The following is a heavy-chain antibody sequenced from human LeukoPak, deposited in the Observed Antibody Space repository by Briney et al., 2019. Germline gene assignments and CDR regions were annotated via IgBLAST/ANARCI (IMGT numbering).Heavy chain of an antibody. CDR3: AREPPNYYDSRRGVGDAFDI. CDR2: IYHSGST. CDR1: GGSISSSNW. D-gene: IGHD3-22*01. V-gene: IGHV4-4*02. Sequence: SETLSLTCAVSGGSISSSNWWSWVRQPPGKGLEWIGEIYHSGSTNYNPSLKSRVTISVDKSKNQFSLKLSSVTAADTAVYYCAREPPNYYDSRRGVGDAFDIWGQGTMVTVSS. J-gene: IGHJ3*02.